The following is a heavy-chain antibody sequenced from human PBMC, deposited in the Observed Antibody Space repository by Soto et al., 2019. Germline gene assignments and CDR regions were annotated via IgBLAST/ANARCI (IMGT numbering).Heavy chain of an antibody. CDR2: INAGNGNT. J-gene: IGHJ4*02. Sequence: ASVKVSCKASGYTFTSYAMHWVRQAPGQRLEWMGWINAGNGNTKYSQKFQGRVTITRDTSASTAYMELSSLRSEDTAVYYCAREDREWEPYYFDYWGQGTLVTVSS. V-gene: IGHV1-3*01. D-gene: IGHD1-26*01. CDR3: AREDREWEPYYFDY. CDR1: GYTFTSYA.